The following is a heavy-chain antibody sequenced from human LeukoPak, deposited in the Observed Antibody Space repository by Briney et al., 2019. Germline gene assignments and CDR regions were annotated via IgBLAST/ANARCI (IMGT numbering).Heavy chain of an antibody. CDR1: EFTFSKFP. D-gene: IGHD3-10*01. V-gene: IGHV3-23*01. CDR2: ISASGDVT. J-gene: IGHJ6*02. Sequence: PGGSLRLSCAASEFTFSKFPMGWVRQAPGRGLEWVSAISASGDVTFHADSVRGRFTISRDNSKNTLYLQMGSLRAEDMAVYYCARSNVLPGGMDVWGQGTTVTVSS. CDR3: ARSNVLPGGMDV.